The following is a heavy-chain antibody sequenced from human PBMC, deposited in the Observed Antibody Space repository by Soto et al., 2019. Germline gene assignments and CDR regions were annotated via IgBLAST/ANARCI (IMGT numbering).Heavy chain of an antibody. D-gene: IGHD3-9*01. J-gene: IGHJ4*01. Sequence: QLQLQESGPALVRPSETLSLNCVVSGGSTSSSIHYWGWIRQPPGKGLEWIGSMSHSGSTHYNPSLNSPVNISAHKSKNQFTLTLTTVTPAVTGVYFCARHMDYNISTGYFDWGPGTLVTVSS. CDR1: GGSTSSSIHY. CDR3: ARHMDYNISTGYFD. V-gene: IGHV4-39*01. CDR2: MSHSGST.